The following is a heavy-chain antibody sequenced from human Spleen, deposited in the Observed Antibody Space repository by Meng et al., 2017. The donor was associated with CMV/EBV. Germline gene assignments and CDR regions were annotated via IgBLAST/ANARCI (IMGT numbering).Heavy chain of an antibody. CDR2: VRTRGNNYAA. J-gene: IGHJ5*02. V-gene: IGHV3-73*01. CDR1: GYIVSGAA. CDR3: TRLWSTGGFDP. Sequence: AACGYIVSGAASRWVRQASGKGREWVGRVRTRGNNYAAEYAASVEGRFTISRDDSKRTAYLQMNSLKTEDTAVYYCTRLWSTGGFDPWGQGTLVTVSS. D-gene: IGHD2-2*01.